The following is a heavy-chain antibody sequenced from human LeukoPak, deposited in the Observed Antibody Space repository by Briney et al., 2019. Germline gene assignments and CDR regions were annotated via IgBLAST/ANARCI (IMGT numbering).Heavy chain of an antibody. CDR3: AREENYYGSGSYSNWFDP. CDR1: GGSISSGGYS. V-gene: IGHV4-30-2*01. D-gene: IGHD3-10*01. J-gene: IGHJ5*02. Sequence: SQTLSLTCAVSGGSISSGGYSWSWIRQPPGKGLEWIGYIYHSGSTYYNPSLKSRVTISVDRSKNQFSLKLSSVTAADTAVYYCAREENYYGSGSYSNWFDPWGQGTLVTVSS. CDR2: IYHSGST.